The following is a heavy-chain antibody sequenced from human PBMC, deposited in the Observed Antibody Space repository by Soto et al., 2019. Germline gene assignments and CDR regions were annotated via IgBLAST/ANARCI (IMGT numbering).Heavy chain of an antibody. J-gene: IGHJ4*02. CDR1: GFTFSSYW. D-gene: IGHD6-13*01. CDR3: ATSAAAAGND. CDR2: IDQNGNDK. Sequence: PGGSLRLSCAASGFTFSSYWVSWVRQAPGKGLEWVGNIDQNGNDKYYVDSVKGRFTISRDNAKNSLHLQMNSLRADDTAIYYCATSAAAAGNDWGQGILVTVSS. V-gene: IGHV3-7*01.